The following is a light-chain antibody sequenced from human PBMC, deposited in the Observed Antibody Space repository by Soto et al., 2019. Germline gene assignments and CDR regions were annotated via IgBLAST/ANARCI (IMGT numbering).Light chain of an antibody. CDR3: SSYTTSSTRV. J-gene: IGLJ1*01. CDR1: SSDVGAYDF. Sequence: QAVVTQPASVSGSPGQSIAISCTGTSSDVGAYDFVSWYQQHPDKAPKLMIYEVSHRPSGVSYRFSGSKSVNTATLTISGLQAEYEADYYCSSYTTSSTRVFGTGTKLTVL. CDR2: EVS. V-gene: IGLV2-14*03.